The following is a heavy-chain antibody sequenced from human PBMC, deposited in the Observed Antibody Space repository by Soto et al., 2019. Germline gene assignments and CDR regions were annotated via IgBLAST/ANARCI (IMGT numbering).Heavy chain of an antibody. J-gene: IGHJ4*02. Sequence: LRLPWVASGSTFSTYSIHWVRQAPGKGGEWVAGVSSDGNTKYYSDSVKGRFTISRDNSNNTTYLHIDRVRPEDTAVYYCAKEIAVAGDLAYWGQGTRATVSS. CDR3: AKEIAVAGDLAY. CDR2: VSSDGNTK. V-gene: IGHV3-30*18. D-gene: IGHD6-19*01. CDR1: GSTFSTYS.